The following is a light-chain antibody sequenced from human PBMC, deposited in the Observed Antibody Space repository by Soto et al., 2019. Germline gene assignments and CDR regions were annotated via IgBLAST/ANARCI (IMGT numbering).Light chain of an antibody. J-gene: IGLJ1*01. CDR1: SSDVGGYKY. Sequence: QSALTQPPSASGSPGQSVTISCTGTSSDVGGYKYVSWYQQHPGKAPKLMIYEVSKRPSGVPDRFSGSKSGNTASLTVSGLQAEDEADYHCSSYARINHFVFGTGTKLTVL. CDR2: EVS. CDR3: SSYARINHFV. V-gene: IGLV2-8*01.